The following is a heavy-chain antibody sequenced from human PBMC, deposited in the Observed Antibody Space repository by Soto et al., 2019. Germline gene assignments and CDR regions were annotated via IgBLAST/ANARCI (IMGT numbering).Heavy chain of an antibody. CDR3: ARGTYYYDTRGHKRLHYFDY. Sequence: SETLSLTCTVSGGSGGSISSYYWSWIRQPADKGLEWIGRIYISGSTNYNPSLKSRVTMSVDTSKNQFSLKLSSVTAADTAVYYCARGTYYYDTRGHKRLHYFDYWGQGTLVTVSS. CDR2: IYISGST. CDR1: GGSGGSISSYY. J-gene: IGHJ4*02. V-gene: IGHV4-4*07. D-gene: IGHD3-22*01.